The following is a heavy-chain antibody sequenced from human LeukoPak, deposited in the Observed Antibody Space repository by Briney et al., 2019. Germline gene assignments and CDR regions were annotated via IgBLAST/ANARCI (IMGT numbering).Heavy chain of an antibody. D-gene: IGHD3-16*02. CDR1: GYTFTSYG. V-gene: IGHV1-18*01. J-gene: IGHJ4*02. CDR3: ARGHDFVWGSYRTSFDY. Sequence: ASVKVSCKASGYTFTSYGTSWVRQAPGQGLEWMGWISTYNGNTNYAQKLQGRVTMTTDTSTSTAYMELRCLRSDDTAVYYCARGHDFVWGSYRTSFDYWGQGTLVTVSS. CDR2: ISTYNGNT.